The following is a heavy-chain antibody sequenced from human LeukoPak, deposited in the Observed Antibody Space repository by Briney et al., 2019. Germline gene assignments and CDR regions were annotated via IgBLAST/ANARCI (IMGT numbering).Heavy chain of an antibody. Sequence: SGGSLRLSCAASGFTFSSYSMNRVRQAPGKGLEWVSSISSSSSYIYYADSVKGRFTISRDNAKNSLYLQMNSLRAEDTAVYYCARTHMTTVTPGSGFDYWGQGTLVTVSS. V-gene: IGHV3-21*01. CDR2: ISSSSSYI. D-gene: IGHD4-17*01. J-gene: IGHJ4*02. CDR3: ARTHMTTVTPGSGFDY. CDR1: GFTFSSYS.